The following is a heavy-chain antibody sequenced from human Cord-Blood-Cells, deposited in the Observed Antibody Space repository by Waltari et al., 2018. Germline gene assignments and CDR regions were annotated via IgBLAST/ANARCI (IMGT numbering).Heavy chain of an antibody. CDR2: RNPNIGNT. J-gene: IGHJ5*02. D-gene: IGHD1-20*01. CDR1: GYTFTSYD. V-gene: IGHV1-8*01. Sequence: QVQLVQSGAEVKKPGASVKVSCKASGYTFTSYDINWVRQATGQELEWMGWRNPNIGNTVMAQKFQGRVTMTRNTSISTAYMELSSLRSEDTAVYYCARGLRTHGEGIWFDTWGQGTLVTVSS. CDR3: ARGLRTHGEGIWFDT.